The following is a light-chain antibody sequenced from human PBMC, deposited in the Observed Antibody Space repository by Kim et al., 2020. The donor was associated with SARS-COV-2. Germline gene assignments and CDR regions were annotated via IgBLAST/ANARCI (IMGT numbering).Light chain of an antibody. Sequence: PGKAARMTCGVNNMASNSVPGNQQKPGQAPVLVIYYDSDRPSGIPERFSGSNSGNTATLTISRVEAGDEADYYCQVWDSSSDPAVFGGGTQLTVL. CDR1: NMASNS. J-gene: IGLJ2*01. CDR3: QVWDSSSDPAV. CDR2: YDS. V-gene: IGLV3-21*04.